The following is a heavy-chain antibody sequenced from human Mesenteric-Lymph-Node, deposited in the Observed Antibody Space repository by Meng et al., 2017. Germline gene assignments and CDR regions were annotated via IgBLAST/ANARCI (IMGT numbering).Heavy chain of an antibody. CDR1: GGSVINTNYY. J-gene: IGHJ5*01. Sequence: QGQLQESGPGLVGPSETLSLTCTVTGGSVINTNYYWHWIRQSPGKGLEWIGYIYYSGSTNYNPSLKSRVTISVDTSKNQFSLMLSSVTAADTAVYYCARGEYNFWDWFASWGQGTLVTVSS. CDR2: IYYSGST. CDR3: ARGEYNFWDWFAS. D-gene: IGHD3-3*01. V-gene: IGHV4-61*01.